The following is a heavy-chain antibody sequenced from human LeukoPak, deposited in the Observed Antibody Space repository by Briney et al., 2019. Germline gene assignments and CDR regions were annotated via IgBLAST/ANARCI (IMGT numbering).Heavy chain of an antibody. J-gene: IGHJ4*02. CDR3: ARHIWKGSCRSTSCSSLDS. CDR1: GFTFSNYG. V-gene: IGHV3-33*01. D-gene: IGHD2-2*01. CDR2: IWNDGNNK. Sequence: GGSLRVSCAASGFTFSNYGMEWVRQAPGKGLERVAVIWNDGNNKHYADSVKGRFSISRDNSKNTLYLQMNSLRAEDTAVYYCARHIWKGSCRSTSCSSLDSWGQGTLVTVSS.